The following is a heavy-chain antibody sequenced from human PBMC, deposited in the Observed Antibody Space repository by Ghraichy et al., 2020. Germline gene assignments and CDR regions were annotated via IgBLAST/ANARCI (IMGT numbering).Heavy chain of an antibody. Sequence: LSLTCAASGFTINSYAMNWVRQAPGKGLEWVSAISGRGDSTYYADSVKGRFTISRDSSKNTLYLQMNSLRAEDTAVYYCAKDLSTHAVTDTKIWGQGTMVTVSS. J-gene: IGHJ3*02. D-gene: IGHD2-21*02. CDR1: GFTINSYA. V-gene: IGHV3-23*01. CDR3: AKDLSTHAVTDTKI. CDR2: ISGRGDST.